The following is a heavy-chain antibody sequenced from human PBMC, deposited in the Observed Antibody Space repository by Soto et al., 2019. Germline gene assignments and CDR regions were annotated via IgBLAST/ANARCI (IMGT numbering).Heavy chain of an antibody. V-gene: IGHV1-18*01. J-gene: IGHJ4*02. Sequence: ASVKVSCKASGYIFTNYDINWVRQATGQGLEWMGWISAYNGNTNYAQKLQGRVTMTTDTSTSTAYMELRSLRSDDTAVYYCARESSSSCHDYWGQGTLVTVSS. D-gene: IGHD6-13*01. CDR1: GYIFTNYD. CDR2: ISAYNGNT. CDR3: ARESSSSCHDY.